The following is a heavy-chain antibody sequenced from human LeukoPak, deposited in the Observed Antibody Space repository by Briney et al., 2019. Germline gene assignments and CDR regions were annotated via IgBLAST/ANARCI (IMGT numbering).Heavy chain of an antibody. D-gene: IGHD6-19*01. J-gene: IGHJ4*02. V-gene: IGHV4-39*01. CDR2: IYYSGST. CDR3: ARTNSSGWYFDY. Sequence: SETLSLTCTVSGGSISSSSYYWGWIRQPPGKGLEWIGSIYYSGSTYYNPSLKGRVTISVDTSKNQFSLKLSSVTAAGTAVYYCARTNSSGWYFDYWGQGTLVTVSS. CDR1: GGSISSSSYY.